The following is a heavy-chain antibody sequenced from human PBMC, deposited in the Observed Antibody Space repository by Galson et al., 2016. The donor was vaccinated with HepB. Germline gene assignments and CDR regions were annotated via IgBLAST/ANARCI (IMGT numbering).Heavy chain of an antibody. V-gene: IGHV1-69*13. CDR1: GGIFNSFA. CDR2: IIPLFGTP. D-gene: IGHD2-15*01. Sequence: SVKVSCKASGGIFNSFAFSWVRQAPGQGLEWLGGIIPLFGTPNYAQKFQGRVTITADESTNTGHMEPSSLRSDDTAIYYSTRHKSGGLKPIDFWGQGTLVTVSS. CDR3: TRHKSGGLKPIDF. J-gene: IGHJ4*02.